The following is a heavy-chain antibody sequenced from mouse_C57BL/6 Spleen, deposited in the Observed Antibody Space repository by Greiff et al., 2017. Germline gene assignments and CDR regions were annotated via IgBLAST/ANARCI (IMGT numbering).Heavy chain of an antibody. CDR3: ARKGLGFYAMDY. D-gene: IGHD3-3*01. CDR1: GFTFSDYY. J-gene: IGHJ4*01. Sequence: EVKLVESGGGLVQPGGSLKLSCAASGFTFSDYYMYWVRQTPEKRLEWVAYISNGGGSTYYPDTVTGRFTISSDNAKNTLSLQMSRLKSEDTAKYYCARKGLGFYAMDYWGQGTSVTVSS. CDR2: ISNGGGST. V-gene: IGHV5-12*01.